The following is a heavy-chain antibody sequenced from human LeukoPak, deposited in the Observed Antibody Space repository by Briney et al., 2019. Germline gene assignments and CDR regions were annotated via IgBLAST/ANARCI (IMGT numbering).Heavy chain of an antibody. Sequence: GGSLRLSCAASGFTFSNFVMSWVRQAPGKGLEWVSTIGLSGSSTYYADSVKGRFTISRDNSKNTLYLQMNSLRAEDTAVYYCAKDLSSDGYNTGNFDYWGQGTLVTVSS. CDR3: AKDLSSDGYNTGNFDY. CDR2: IGLSGSST. D-gene: IGHD5-24*01. CDR1: GFTFSNFV. V-gene: IGHV3-23*01. J-gene: IGHJ4*02.